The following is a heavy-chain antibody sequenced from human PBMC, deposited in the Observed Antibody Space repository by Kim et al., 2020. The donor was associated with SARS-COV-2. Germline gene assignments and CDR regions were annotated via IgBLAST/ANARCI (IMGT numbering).Heavy chain of an antibody. D-gene: IGHD4-17*01. CDR1: GGTFSSYA. CDR2: IIPIFGTA. CDR3: ARELARMTTVIGWFDP. J-gene: IGHJ5*02. V-gene: IGHV1-69*13. Sequence: SVKVSCKASGGTFSSYAISWVRQAPGQGLEWMGGIIPIFGTANYAQKFQGRVTITADESTSTAYMELSSLRSEDTAVYYCARELARMTTVIGWFDPWGQGTLVTVSS.